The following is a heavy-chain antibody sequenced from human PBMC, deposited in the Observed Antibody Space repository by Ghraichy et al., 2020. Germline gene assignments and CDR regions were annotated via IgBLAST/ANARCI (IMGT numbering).Heavy chain of an antibody. D-gene: IGHD1-1*01. J-gene: IGHJ4*02. CDR1: GGSVSSSSDY. CDR3: ARYAIGTMLDN. V-gene: IGHV4-39*01. CDR2: ILHGGST. Sequence: GSLRLSCTVSGGSVSSSSDYWGWIRQPPEKGLEWIGNILHGGSTFYNPSLRGRVTISVDTSKNQFSLKLSSVTAADSAMYYCARYAIGTMLDNWGQGTLVTVS.